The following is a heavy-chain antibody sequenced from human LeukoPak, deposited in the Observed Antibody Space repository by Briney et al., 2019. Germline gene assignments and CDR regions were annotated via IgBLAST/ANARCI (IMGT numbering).Heavy chain of an antibody. CDR3: ARSYDSSGYYYFH. D-gene: IGHD3-22*01. J-gene: IGHJ4*02. CDR2: IIPIFGTA. CDR1: GGTFSSYA. V-gene: IGHV1-69*13. Sequence: GASVKVSCKASGGTFSSYAISWVRQAPGQGLEWMGGIIPIFGTANYAQEFQGRVTITADESTSTAYMELSSLRSEDTAVYYCARSYDSSGYYYFHWGQGTLVTVSS.